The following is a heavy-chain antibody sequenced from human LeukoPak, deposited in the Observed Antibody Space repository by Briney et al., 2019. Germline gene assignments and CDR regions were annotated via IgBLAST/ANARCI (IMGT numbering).Heavy chain of an antibody. Sequence: PGRSLRLSCAASGFTFDDYAMHWVRQAPGKSLEWVSGISWNSGSIGYADSVKGRFTISRDNSKNTLYLQMNSLRAEDTAVYCATGPSSGWYGRLDYWGQGTLVTVSS. J-gene: IGHJ4*02. V-gene: IGHV3-9*01. D-gene: IGHD6-19*01. CDR3: ATGPSSGWYGRLDY. CDR1: GFTFDDYA. CDR2: ISWNSGSI.